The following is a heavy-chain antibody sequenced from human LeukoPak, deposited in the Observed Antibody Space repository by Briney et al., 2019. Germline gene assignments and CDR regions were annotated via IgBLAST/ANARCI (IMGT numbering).Heavy chain of an antibody. CDR3: AREGDGSGSYYEYYFDY. V-gene: IGHV1-46*01. J-gene: IGHJ4*02. Sequence: ASVKVSCKASGYTFTSYYMHWVRQAPGQGLEWMGIINPSGGSTSYPQKFQGRVTMTRDTSTSTVYMELSSLRSEDTAVYYCAREGDGSGSYYEYYFDYWGQGTLVTVSS. CDR1: GYTFTSYY. CDR2: INPSGGST. D-gene: IGHD3-10*01.